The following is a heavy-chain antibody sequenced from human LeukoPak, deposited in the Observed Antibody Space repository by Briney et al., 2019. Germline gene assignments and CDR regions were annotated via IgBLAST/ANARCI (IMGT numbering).Heavy chain of an antibody. J-gene: IGHJ6*02. CDR2: ISYDGSNK. D-gene: IGHD3-10*01. CDR3: AREVTMVRGVTHYYYYGMDV. V-gene: IGHV3-30-3*01. Sequence: GGSLRLSCAASGFTFSSYAMHWVRQAPGKGLEWVAVISYDGSNKYYADSVKRRFTISRDNSKKTLYLQMNSLRAEDTAVYYCAREVTMVRGVTHYYYYGMDVWGQGTTVTVSS. CDR1: GFTFSSYA.